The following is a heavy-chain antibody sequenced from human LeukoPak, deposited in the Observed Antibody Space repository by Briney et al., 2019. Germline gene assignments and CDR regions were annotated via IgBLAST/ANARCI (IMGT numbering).Heavy chain of an antibody. D-gene: IGHD4-17*01. CDR1: GYTFTGYY. Sequence: GASVTVSFKASGYTFTGYYMHWVRQAPGQGLERMGWINPNGGGTNYAQKFQGRVTMTRDTSISTAYMELSRLRSDDTAVYYCARVGYGDYPPFDYWGQGTLVTVSS. CDR3: ARVGYGDYPPFDY. J-gene: IGHJ4*02. CDR2: INPNGGGT. V-gene: IGHV1-2*02.